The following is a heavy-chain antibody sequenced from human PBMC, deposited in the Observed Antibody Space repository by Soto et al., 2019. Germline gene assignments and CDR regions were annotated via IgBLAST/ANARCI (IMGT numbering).Heavy chain of an antibody. CDR2: IWYDGSNK. V-gene: IGHV3-33*01. CDR1: GFTFSSYG. CDR3: ARDPSGSYLFDY. D-gene: IGHD1-26*01. Sequence: QVQLVESGGGVVQPGRSLRLSCAASGFTFSSYGMHWVRQAPGKGLEWVAVIWYDGSNKYYADSVKGRFTISRDNSKNTLYLQMNSLRAEDTAVYYCARDPSGSYLFDYCGQGTLVTVSS. J-gene: IGHJ4*02.